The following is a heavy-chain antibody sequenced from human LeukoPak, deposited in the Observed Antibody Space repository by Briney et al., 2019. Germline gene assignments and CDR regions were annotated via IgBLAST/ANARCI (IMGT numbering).Heavy chain of an antibody. J-gene: IGHJ4*02. CDR2: FDPEDGET. D-gene: IGHD4-17*01. Sequence: ASVNVSCKVSGYTLTELSMHWVRQAPGKGLEWMGGFDPEDGETIYAQKFQGRVTMTEDTSTDTAYMELSSLRSEDTAVYYCATASGNGDYVLHPFDYWGQGTLVTVSS. V-gene: IGHV1-24*01. CDR3: ATASGNGDYVLHPFDY. CDR1: GYTLTELS.